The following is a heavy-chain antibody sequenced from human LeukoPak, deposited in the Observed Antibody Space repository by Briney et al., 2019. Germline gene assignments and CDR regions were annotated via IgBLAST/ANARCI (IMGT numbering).Heavy chain of an antibody. CDR2: ISYDGSNK. D-gene: IGHD2-2*01. CDR1: GFTFSSYA. V-gene: IGHV3-30-3*01. Sequence: GRSLRLSCAASGFTFSSYAMHWVRQAPGKGLEWVAVISYDGSNKYYADSVKGRFTISRDNAKNSLYLQMNSLRAEDTAVYYCARDQEYQLLSYYYYYYYMDVWDKGTTVTVSS. CDR3: ARDQEYQLLSYYYYYYYMDV. J-gene: IGHJ6*03.